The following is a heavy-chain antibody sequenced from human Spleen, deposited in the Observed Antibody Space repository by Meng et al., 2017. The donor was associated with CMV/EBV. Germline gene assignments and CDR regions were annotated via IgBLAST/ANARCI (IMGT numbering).Heavy chain of an antibody. Sequence: GESLKISCAASGFTFSSYWMHWVRQAPGKGLVWVSRINSDGNRIRSADSVKGRFTISRDNAKNTLYLQMNSLRAEDTAVYYCTRDSYYDSNYYGMDVWGQGTTVTVSS. CDR1: GFTFSSYW. V-gene: IGHV3-74*01. J-gene: IGHJ6*02. CDR3: TRDSYYDSNYYGMDV. D-gene: IGHD3-3*01. CDR2: INSDGNRI.